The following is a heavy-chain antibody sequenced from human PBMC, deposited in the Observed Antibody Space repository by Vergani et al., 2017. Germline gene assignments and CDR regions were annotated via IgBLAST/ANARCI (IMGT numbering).Heavy chain of an antibody. D-gene: IGHD3-3*01. CDR3: ARSSYDFWSGYLPNWFDP. CDR2: ISSSGSTI. Sequence: VQLVESGGGLVQPGGSLRLSCAASGFTVSSNYMSWIRQAPGKGLEWVSYISSSGSTIYYADSVKGRFTISRDNAKNSLYLQMNSLRAEDTAVYYCARSSYDFWSGYLPNWFDPWGQGTLVTVSS. J-gene: IGHJ5*02. V-gene: IGHV3-11*01. CDR1: GFTVSSNY.